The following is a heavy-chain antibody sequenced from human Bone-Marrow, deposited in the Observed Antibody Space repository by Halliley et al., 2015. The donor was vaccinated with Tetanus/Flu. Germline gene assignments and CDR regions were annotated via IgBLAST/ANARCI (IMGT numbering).Heavy chain of an antibody. CDR3: ARPYGGGY. J-gene: IGHJ4*02. Sequence: PGKGLEWIGSIYARGTTHYNPSLKSRVFISVDKFQNQFSLRLSSVTAADTAVYYCARPYGGGYWGQGILVTVSS. CDR2: IYARGTT. V-gene: IGHV4-39*01. D-gene: IGHD4-17*01.